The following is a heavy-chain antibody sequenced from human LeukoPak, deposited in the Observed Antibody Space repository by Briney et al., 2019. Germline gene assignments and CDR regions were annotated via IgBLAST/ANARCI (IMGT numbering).Heavy chain of an antibody. CDR2: ISDTSAM. J-gene: IGHJ4*02. Sequence: GGSLRLSCVASGFSFSLCSMKWVRQAPGKGLEWVSYISDTSAMYYADSVRGRFTISRDNAKNSLFLQMNSLRVEDTGVYYCARDGGYSGYDADCWGQGTLVTVSS. D-gene: IGHD5-12*01. CDR3: ARDGGYSGYDADC. CDR1: GFSFSLCS. V-gene: IGHV3-48*01.